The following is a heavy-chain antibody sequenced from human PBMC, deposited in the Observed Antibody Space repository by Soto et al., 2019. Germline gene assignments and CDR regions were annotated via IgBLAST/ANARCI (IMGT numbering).Heavy chain of an antibody. Sequence: ASVKVSCKASGGTFSSYAISWVRQAPGQGLEWMGGIIPIFGTANYAQKFQGRVTITADESTSTAYMELSSLRSEDTAVYYCARKRSGYYTSFDYWGQGTLVTVSS. CDR1: GGTFSSYA. CDR2: IIPIFGTA. D-gene: IGHD3-3*01. V-gene: IGHV1-69*13. CDR3: ARKRSGYYTSFDY. J-gene: IGHJ4*02.